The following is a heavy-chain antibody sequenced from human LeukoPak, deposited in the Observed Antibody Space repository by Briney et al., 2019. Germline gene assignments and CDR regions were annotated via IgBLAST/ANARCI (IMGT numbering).Heavy chain of an antibody. CDR1: GGSISSYY. CDR3: ACSVEWGYRAFDI. V-gene: IGHV4-59*01. Sequence: SETLSLTCTVSGGSISSYYWSWIRQPPGKGLEWIGYIYYSGSTNYNPSLKSRVTISVDTSKNQFSLKLSSVTAADTAVYYCACSVEWGYRAFDIWGQGTMVTVSS. CDR2: IYYSGST. D-gene: IGHD5-18*01. J-gene: IGHJ3*02.